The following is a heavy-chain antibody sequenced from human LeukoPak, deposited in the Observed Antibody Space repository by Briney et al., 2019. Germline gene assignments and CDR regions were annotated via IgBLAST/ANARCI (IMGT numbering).Heavy chain of an antibody. CDR2: INHSGST. V-gene: IGHV4-34*01. J-gene: IGHJ4*02. Sequence: PSETLSLTCAVYGGSFSGYYWSWIRQPPGKGLEWIGEINHSGSTNYNPSLKSRVTISVDTSKNQFSLKLSSVTAADTAVYYCARGRYSGSYYRGGFGYWGQGTLVTVSS. CDR1: GGSFSGYY. D-gene: IGHD1-26*01. CDR3: ARGRYSGSYYRGGFGY.